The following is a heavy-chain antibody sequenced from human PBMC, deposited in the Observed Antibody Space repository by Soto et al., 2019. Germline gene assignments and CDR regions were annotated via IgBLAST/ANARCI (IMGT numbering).Heavy chain of an antibody. CDR2: IIPMIGAT. CDR1: GGTFSDFT. V-gene: IGHV1-69*06. CDR3: AGYWSAGTVYGAFDI. J-gene: IGHJ3*02. D-gene: IGHD2-15*01. Sequence: QVQLVQSGSEVKKPGSSVKVSCKASGGTFSDFTLSWLRQAPGRGLEWMGGIIPMIGATNNAQKLKGRLTITADKSKGTVYMELNSLRSEDTAVYYWAGYWSAGTVYGAFDIWGQGPEVNVSP.